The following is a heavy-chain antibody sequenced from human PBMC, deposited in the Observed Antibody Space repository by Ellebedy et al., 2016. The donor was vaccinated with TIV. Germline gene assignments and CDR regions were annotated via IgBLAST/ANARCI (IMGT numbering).Heavy chain of an antibody. V-gene: IGHV1-18*04. D-gene: IGHD6-6*01. Sequence: ASVKVSCKASGHTFTTYYINWVRQAPGQGLEWLGWVSGNSGHTTYAQKFQGRVSLTTDTSTDTAHMELSSLTSEDTAVYYCATPSAGGFLVSFDFWGQGTLVTVSS. CDR3: ATPSAGGFLVSFDF. CDR2: VSGNSGHT. CDR1: GHTFTTYY. J-gene: IGHJ4*02.